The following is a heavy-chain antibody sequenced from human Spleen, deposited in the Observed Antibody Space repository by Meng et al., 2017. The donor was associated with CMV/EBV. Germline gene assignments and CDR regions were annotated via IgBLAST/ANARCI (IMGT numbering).Heavy chain of an antibody. V-gene: IGHV3-21*01. CDR2: ISSSSTYI. Sequence: GGPLRLSCAASGFTFNNYIMNWVRQAPGKGLEWVSSISSSSTYISYADSLKGRFTVSRDNAKNSLYLQVNSLRAEDTAVYYCARDRGYSHGYAFDYWGQGALVTVSS. D-gene: IGHD5-18*01. J-gene: IGHJ4*02. CDR1: GFTFNNYI. CDR3: ARDRGYSHGYAFDY.